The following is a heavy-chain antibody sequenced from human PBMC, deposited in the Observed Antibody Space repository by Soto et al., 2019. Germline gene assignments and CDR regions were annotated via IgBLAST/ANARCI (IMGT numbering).Heavy chain of an antibody. CDR2: IYYSGST. J-gene: IGHJ6*02. CDR1: GGSISSYY. V-gene: IGHV4-59*01. D-gene: IGHD6-13*01. CDR3: ARGGMEAARVYYGMDV. Sequence: PSETLSLTCTVSGGSISSYYWSWIRQPPGKGLEWIGYIYYSGSTNYNPSLKSRVTISVDTSKNQFSLKLSSVTAADTAVYYCARGGMEAARVYYGMDVWGQGTTVTVSS.